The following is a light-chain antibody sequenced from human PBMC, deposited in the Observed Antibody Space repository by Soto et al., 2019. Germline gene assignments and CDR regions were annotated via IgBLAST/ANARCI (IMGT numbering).Light chain of an antibody. CDR2: ATS. CDR3: QQPPHT. V-gene: IGKV1-39*01. CDR1: QTPRTF. Sequence: DIQMTQSPSSLSASVGDRVTITCRASQTPRTFINWYQQKPGKAPRLLIDATSTLQSGIPSRFSGRDSGADFTVTINKLQSKDFATYYCQQPPHTCGPANKFEIK. J-gene: IGKJ2*01.